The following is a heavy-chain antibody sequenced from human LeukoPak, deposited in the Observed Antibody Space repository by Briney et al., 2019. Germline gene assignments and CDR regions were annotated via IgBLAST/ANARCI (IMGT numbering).Heavy chain of an antibody. V-gene: IGHV1-69*05. D-gene: IGHD3-10*01. CDR2: IIPIFGTA. Sequence: ASVKVSCKASGGTFSSYAISWVRQAPGQGLEWMGGIIPIFGTANYAQKFQGRVTITTDESTSTAYMELSSLRSEDTAVYYCASSIYYGSGSYDYWGQGTLVTVSS. CDR3: ASSIYYGSGSYDY. CDR1: GGTFSSYA. J-gene: IGHJ4*02.